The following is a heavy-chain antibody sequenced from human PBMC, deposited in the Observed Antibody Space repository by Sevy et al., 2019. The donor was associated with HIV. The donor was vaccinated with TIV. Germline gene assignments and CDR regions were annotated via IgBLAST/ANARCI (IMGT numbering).Heavy chain of an antibody. D-gene: IGHD3-3*01. CDR2: ISAYNGNT. V-gene: IGHV1-18*01. J-gene: IGHJ6*03. Sequence: ASVKVSCKASGYTFTSYGISWVRQAPGQGLEWMGWISAYNGNTNYAQKLQGRVTMTTDTSTSTAYMGLRSLRSDDTAVYYCARDREGGYDFWSGYFSPLDYYYYMDVWGKGTTVTVSS. CDR1: GYTFTSYG. CDR3: ARDREGGYDFWSGYFSPLDYYYYMDV.